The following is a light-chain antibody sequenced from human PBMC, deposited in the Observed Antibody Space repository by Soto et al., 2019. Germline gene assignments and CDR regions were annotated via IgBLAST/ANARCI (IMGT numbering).Light chain of an antibody. CDR3: QQYDNLPRT. CDR2: DAS. V-gene: IGKV1-33*01. CDR1: QDISNY. J-gene: IGKJ1*01. Sequence: DIQMTESRSCVSVSVRDRVTITCQASQDISNYLNWYQQKPGKAPKLLIYDASNLETGVPSRFSGSGSGTDFTFTISSLQPEDIATYYCQQYDNLPRTFGQGTKVDI.